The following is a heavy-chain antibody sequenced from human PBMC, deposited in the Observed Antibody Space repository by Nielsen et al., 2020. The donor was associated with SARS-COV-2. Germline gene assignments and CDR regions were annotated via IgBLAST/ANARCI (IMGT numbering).Heavy chain of an antibody. J-gene: IGHJ4*02. Sequence: GESLKISCAASGFTFSSYSMNWVRQAPGKGLEWVSSISSSSSYIYYADSVKGRFTISRDDSKNTLYLQMNSLKTEDTAVYYCTTEQGIAAALDYWGQGTLVTVSS. CDR1: GFTFSSYS. CDR2: ISSSSSYI. V-gene: IGHV3-21*03. D-gene: IGHD6-13*01. CDR3: TTEQGIAAALDY.